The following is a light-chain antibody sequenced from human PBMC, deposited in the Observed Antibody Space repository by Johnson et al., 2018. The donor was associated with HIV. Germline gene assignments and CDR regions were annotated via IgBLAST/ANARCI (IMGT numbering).Light chain of an antibody. CDR1: DSNIGNNY. V-gene: IGLV1-51*01. Sequence: SVLTQPPSVSAAPGQKVTISCFGSDSNIGNNYVSWYQQLPGTAPKLLIYDNNKRPSGIPDRFSGSKSGTSATLGITGLQTGDEADYYCATWDSSLSPRGVFGTGTKVTVL. CDR2: DNN. J-gene: IGLJ1*01. CDR3: ATWDSSLSPRGV.